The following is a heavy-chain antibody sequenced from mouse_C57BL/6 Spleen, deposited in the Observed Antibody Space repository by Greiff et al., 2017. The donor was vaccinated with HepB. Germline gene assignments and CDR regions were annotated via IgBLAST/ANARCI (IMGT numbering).Heavy chain of an antibody. Sequence: VQLQQSGPGLVQPSQSLSITCTVSGFSLTSYGVHWVRQSPGKGLEWLGVIWSGGSTDYNAAFISRLSISKDNSKSQVFFKMNSLQADDTAIYYCARNFPYYYGSSYGYFDYWGQGTTLTVSS. CDR2: IWSGGST. CDR3: ARNFPYYYGSSYGYFDY. CDR1: GFSLTSYG. V-gene: IGHV2-2*01. D-gene: IGHD1-1*01. J-gene: IGHJ2*01.